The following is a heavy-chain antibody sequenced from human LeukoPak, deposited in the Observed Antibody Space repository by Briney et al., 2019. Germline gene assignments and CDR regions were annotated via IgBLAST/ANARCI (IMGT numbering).Heavy chain of an antibody. J-gene: IGHJ6*02. V-gene: IGHV3-30-3*01. D-gene: IGHD2-2*01. Sequence: GGSPRLSCAASGFTFSSYAMHWVRQAPGKGLEWVAVISYDGSNKYYADSVKGRFTISRDNSKNTLYLQMNSLRAEDTAVYYCARDPVYCSSTSCSYYYGMDVWGQGTTVTVSS. CDR1: GFTFSSYA. CDR2: ISYDGSNK. CDR3: ARDPVYCSSTSCSYYYGMDV.